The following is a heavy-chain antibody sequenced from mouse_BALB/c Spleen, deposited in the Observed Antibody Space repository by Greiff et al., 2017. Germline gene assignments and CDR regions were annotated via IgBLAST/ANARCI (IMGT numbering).Heavy chain of an antibody. J-gene: IGHJ3*01. CDR2: IDPYNGGT. CDR1: GYAFTSYN. CDR3: ARASITTATAWFAY. Sequence: EVQLQQSGPELVKPGASVKVSCKASGYAFTSYNMYWVKQSHGKSLEWIGYIDPYNGGTSYNQKFKGKATLTVDKSSSTAYMHLNSLTSEDSAVYYCARASITTATAWFAYWGQGTLVTVSA. V-gene: IGHV1S135*01. D-gene: IGHD1-2*01.